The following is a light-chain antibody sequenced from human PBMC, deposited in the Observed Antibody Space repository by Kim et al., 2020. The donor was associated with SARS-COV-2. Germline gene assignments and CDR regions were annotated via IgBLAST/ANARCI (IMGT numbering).Light chain of an antibody. V-gene: IGLV2-14*04. Sequence: SITMSGTGTSSDVGGNKYVYWYQQNPGKAPKFMIYDVSKRPSGVSNRLSGSKSGNTASLTTSRRKAEDEADDYCSSYTKSGTFVVFGGGTKLTVL. J-gene: IGLJ2*01. CDR2: DVS. CDR3: SSYTKSGTFVV. CDR1: SSDVGGNKY.